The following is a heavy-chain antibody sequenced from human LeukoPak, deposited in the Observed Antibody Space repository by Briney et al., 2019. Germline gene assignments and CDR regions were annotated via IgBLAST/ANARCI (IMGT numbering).Heavy chain of an antibody. V-gene: IGHV3-23*01. CDR3: GRRLGSYYVDN. CDR1: GFTFSNYA. CDR2: ISGSADIT. D-gene: IGHD3-10*01. J-gene: IGHJ4*02. Sequence: PGGSLRLSCAASGFTFSNYAMNWVRQAPGKGLEWVSAISGSADITHYADTVKGRFTISRDNSKNTLYLQMNSLRAEDTAVYYCGRRLGSYYVDNWGQGTLVTVSS.